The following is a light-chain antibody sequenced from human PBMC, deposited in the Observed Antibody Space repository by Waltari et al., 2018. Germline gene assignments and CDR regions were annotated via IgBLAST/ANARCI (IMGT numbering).Light chain of an antibody. CDR2: GAS. V-gene: IGKV3-20*01. CDR1: QSVSRA. Sequence: EIVLTPSPRTLSLSPGERATLSCRASQSVSRALAWYQQNPGQAPRLLIYGASNRATGIPDRFSGRGSGTDFSLIISRLEPEDFAVYYCQHYVSLPVTFGQGTKVEIK. J-gene: IGKJ1*01. CDR3: QHYVSLPVT.